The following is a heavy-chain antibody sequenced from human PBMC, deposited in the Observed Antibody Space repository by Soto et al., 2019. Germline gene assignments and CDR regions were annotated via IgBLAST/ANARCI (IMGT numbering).Heavy chain of an antibody. V-gene: IGHV3-13*01. D-gene: IGHD1-1*01. J-gene: IGHJ3*02. CDR2: IGTAGDT. CDR1: GLTFSSYD. Sequence: GGSLRLSCAASGLTFSSYDMHWVRQATGKGLEWVSAIGTAGDTYYPGSVKGRFTISRENAKNSLYLQMNSLRAGDTAVYYCARARTGTAHLDAFDIWGQGTMVTVSS. CDR3: ARARTGTAHLDAFDI.